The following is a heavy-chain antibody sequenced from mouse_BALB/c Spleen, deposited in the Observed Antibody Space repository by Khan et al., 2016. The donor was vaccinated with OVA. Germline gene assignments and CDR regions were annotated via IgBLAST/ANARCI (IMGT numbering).Heavy chain of an antibody. V-gene: IGHV2-6-5*01. Sequence: QVQLKESGPGLVAPSQSLSITCTVSGFSLTDYGVSWIRQPPGKGLEWLGLIWGGGTTYYNSVLNSRLSISKDNSKSQVFLKMNSLQTDDTAMYYCAKLLWSHYYALDYWVQGTSVTVAS. CDR3: AKLLWSHYYALDY. CDR2: IWGGGTT. D-gene: IGHD1-1*02. J-gene: IGHJ4*01. CDR1: GFSLTDYG.